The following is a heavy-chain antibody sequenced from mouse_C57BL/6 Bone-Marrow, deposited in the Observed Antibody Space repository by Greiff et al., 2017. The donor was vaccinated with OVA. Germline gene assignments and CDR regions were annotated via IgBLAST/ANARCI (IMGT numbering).Heavy chain of an antibody. CDR3: ARSPNYYGSSYYAMDY. D-gene: IGHD1-1*01. CDR1: GFTFSDFY. J-gene: IGHJ4*01. Sequence: EVQVVESGGGLVQSGRSLRLSCATSGFTFSDFYMEWVRQAPGKGLEWIAASRNKANDYTTEYSASVKGRFIVSRDTSQSILYLQMNALRAEDTAIYYCARSPNYYGSSYYAMDYWGQGTSVTVSS. CDR2: SRNKANDYTT. V-gene: IGHV7-1*01.